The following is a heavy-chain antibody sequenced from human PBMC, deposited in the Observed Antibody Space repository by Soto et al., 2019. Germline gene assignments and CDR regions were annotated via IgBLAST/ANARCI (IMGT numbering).Heavy chain of an antibody. V-gene: IGHV1-69*13. CDR1: GGTFSSYA. D-gene: IGHD6-13*01. Sequence: SVKVSCKASGGTFSSYAISWVRQAPGQGLEWMGGIIPIFGTANYAQKFQGRVTITADESTSTAYMELGSLRSEDTAVYYCARDMEQQIAYYYYGMDVWGQGTTVTVSS. CDR2: IIPIFGTA. J-gene: IGHJ6*02. CDR3: ARDMEQQIAYYYYGMDV.